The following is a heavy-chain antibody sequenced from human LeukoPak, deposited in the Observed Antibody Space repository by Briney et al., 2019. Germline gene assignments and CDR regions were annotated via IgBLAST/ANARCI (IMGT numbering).Heavy chain of an antibody. D-gene: IGHD3-10*01. V-gene: IGHV4-59*08. CDR2: IYYSGST. CDR3: ARTITMVRGYAHYYGMDV. Sequence: PSETLSLTRTVSGGSISSYYWSWIRQPPGKGLEWIGYIYYSGSTNYNPSLKSRVTISVDTSKNQFSLKLSSVTAADTAVYYCARTITMVRGYAHYYGMDVWGQGTTVTVSS. J-gene: IGHJ6*02. CDR1: GGSISSYY.